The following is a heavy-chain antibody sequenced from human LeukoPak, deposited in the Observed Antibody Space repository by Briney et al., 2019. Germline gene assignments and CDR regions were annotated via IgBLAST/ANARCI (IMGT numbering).Heavy chain of an antibody. V-gene: IGHV3-74*01. Sequence: GGSLRLSCAASGNYWMHWARQAPGKGLVWVSHINSDGSWTSYADSVKGRFTISKDNAKNTVYLQMNSLRAEDTAVYYCVSFYETYWGRGTLVTVSS. D-gene: IGHD2/OR15-2a*01. CDR1: GNYW. CDR2: INSDGSWT. J-gene: IGHJ4*02. CDR3: VSFYETY.